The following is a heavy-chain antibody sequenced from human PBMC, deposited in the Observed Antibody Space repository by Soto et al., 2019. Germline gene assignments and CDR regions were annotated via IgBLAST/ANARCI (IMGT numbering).Heavy chain of an antibody. J-gene: IGHJ1*01. V-gene: IGHV3-30*03. D-gene: IGHD4-17*01. CDR3: ARGGYGDSHAEYFQH. CDR2: ISYDGSSK. CDR1: GFTINDAW. Sequence: GGSLRLSCAASGFTINDAWMRWVRQAPGKGLEWGAVISYDGSSKDYADSVKGRFTISRDNSKNTLYLQMNSLRAEDTAVYYCARGGYGDSHAEYFQHWGQGTLVTVSS.